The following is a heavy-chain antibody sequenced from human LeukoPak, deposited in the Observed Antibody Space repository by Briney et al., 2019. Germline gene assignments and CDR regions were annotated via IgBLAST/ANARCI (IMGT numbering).Heavy chain of an antibody. CDR3: ARALTTEWELPSY. J-gene: IGHJ4*02. V-gene: IGHV3-49*04. Sequence: TGGSLRLSCTASGFTFGDYVMSWVRQAPGKGLEWVGFIRSKAYGGTTKNAASVKGRFTISRDNAKNSLYLQMNSLRAEDTALYHCARALTTEWELPSYWGQGTLVTVSS. D-gene: IGHD1-26*01. CDR2: IRSKAYGGTT. CDR1: GFTFGDYV.